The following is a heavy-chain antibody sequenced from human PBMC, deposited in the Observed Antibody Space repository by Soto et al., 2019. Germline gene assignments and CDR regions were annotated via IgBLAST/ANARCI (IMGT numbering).Heavy chain of an antibody. D-gene: IGHD3-16*02. CDR1: NGSISTTSCN. CDR3: ARHGSF. J-gene: IGHJ4*02. V-gene: IGHV4-39*01. CDR2: IFYTGTT. Sequence: QMQLQESGPGLVKPSETLSLTCTVSNGSISTTSCNWGWIRQSPGKGLEWIGTIFYTGTTSYNPSLKSRVTITVDTSNNQFSLKLASVTAADPAVYYCARHGSFWGQGILVVVSS.